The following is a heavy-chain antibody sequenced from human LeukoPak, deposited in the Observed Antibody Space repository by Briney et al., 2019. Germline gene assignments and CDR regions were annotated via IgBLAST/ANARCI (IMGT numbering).Heavy chain of an antibody. CDR1: GGTFSSYT. CDR2: IIPILGIA. V-gene: IGHV1-69*02. CDR3: ARLQREHGDY. J-gene: IGHJ4*01. D-gene: IGHD1-26*01. Sequence: SVNVSCKASGGTFSSYTISWVRQAPGQGLEWMGRIIPILGIANYAQKFQGRVTITADKSTSTAYMELSSLRSEVTAVYYCARLQREHGDYWGQEPWSPSPQ.